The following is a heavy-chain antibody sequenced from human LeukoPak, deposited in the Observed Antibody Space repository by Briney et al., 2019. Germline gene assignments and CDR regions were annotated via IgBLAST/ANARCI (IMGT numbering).Heavy chain of an antibody. CDR1: GGSFSGYY. J-gene: IGHJ4*02. CDR3: ARGGPMVATLDY. CDR2: INHSGST. V-gene: IGHV4-34*01. Sequence: SETLSLTCAVYGGSFSGYYWSWIRQPPGKGLEWIGEINHSGSTNYNPPLKSRVTISVDTSKNQFSLKLSSVTAADTAVYYCARGGPMVATLDYWGQGTLVTVSS. D-gene: IGHD5-12*01.